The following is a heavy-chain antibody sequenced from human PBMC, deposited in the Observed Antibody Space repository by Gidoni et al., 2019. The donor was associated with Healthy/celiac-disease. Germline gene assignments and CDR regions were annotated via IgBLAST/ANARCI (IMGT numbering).Heavy chain of an antibody. CDR2: INHSGST. CDR3: ARHSPVLRFWEWLPLSGFNYFDY. V-gene: IGHV4-34*01. D-gene: IGHD3-3*01. J-gene: IGHJ4*02. Sequence: QVQLQPWCAGLLKPSETLSFTCAVYGGSFSGYYWSWIRQPPGKGLEWIEEINHSGSTNYNPSLKSRVNISVDTSKNQFSLKLSSVTAADTAVYYCARHSPVLRFWEWLPLSGFNYFDYWGQGTLVTVSS. CDR1: GGSFSGYY.